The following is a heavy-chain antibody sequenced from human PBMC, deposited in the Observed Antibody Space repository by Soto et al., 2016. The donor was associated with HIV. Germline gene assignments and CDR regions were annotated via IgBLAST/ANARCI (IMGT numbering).Heavy chain of an antibody. CDR3: ARDRVEWLQWEFDY. J-gene: IGHJ4*02. CDR1: GFTFSSYG. D-gene: IGHD5-12*01. CDR2: IRYDGSNK. Sequence: QVQLVESGGGVGQPGRSLRLSCAASGFTFSSYGMHWVRQAPGKGLEWVAVIRYDGSNKYYADSAKGRFTISRDNSKNTLYLQMNSLRADDTAVYYCARDRVEWLQWEFDYWGQGTLVTVSS. V-gene: IGHV3-33*01.